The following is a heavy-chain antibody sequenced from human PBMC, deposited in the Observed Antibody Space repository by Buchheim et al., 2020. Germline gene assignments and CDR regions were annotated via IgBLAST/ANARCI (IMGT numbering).Heavy chain of an antibody. J-gene: IGHJ4*02. CDR3: AKDLSSGWGGNYFDY. Sequence: QVQLVESGGGVVQPGRSLRLSCAASGFTFSSYGMHWVRQAPGKGLEWVAVISYDGSNKYYADSVKGRFTISRDNSKNTLYLQMNSLRAEDTAVYYCAKDLSSGWGGNYFDYWGQGTL. CDR1: GFTFSSYG. V-gene: IGHV3-30*18. D-gene: IGHD6-19*01. CDR2: ISYDGSNK.